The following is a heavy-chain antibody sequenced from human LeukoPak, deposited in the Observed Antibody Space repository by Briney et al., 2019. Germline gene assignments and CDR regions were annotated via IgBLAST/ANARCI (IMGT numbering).Heavy chain of an antibody. CDR3: ATKYSVAVAANPPHFDY. CDR1: GFTVSSNY. J-gene: IGHJ4*02. V-gene: IGHV4-34*08. D-gene: IGHD6-19*01. Sequence: PGGSLRLSCAVSGFTVSSNYMTWVRQSPGRGLEWIGEINQSGSTNYNPSLKSRVTVSVDTSKNQFSLKLNSVTAADTGVYYCATKYSVAVAANPPHFDYWGQGTLVTVSS. CDR2: INQSGST.